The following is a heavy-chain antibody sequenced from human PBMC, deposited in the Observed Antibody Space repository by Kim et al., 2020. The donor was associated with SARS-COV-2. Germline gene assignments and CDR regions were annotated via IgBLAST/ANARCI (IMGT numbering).Heavy chain of an antibody. CDR1: GGSISSGDYY. CDR2: IYYSGST. CDR3: ASWDYYGSGSRNGGDY. J-gene: IGHJ4*02. D-gene: IGHD3-10*01. V-gene: IGHV4-30-4*01. Sequence: SETLSLTCTVSGGSISSGDYYWSWIRQPPGKGLEWIGYIYYSGSTYYNPSLKSRVTISVDTSKNQFSLKLSSVTAADTAVYYCASWDYYGSGSRNGGDYWGQGTLVTVSS.